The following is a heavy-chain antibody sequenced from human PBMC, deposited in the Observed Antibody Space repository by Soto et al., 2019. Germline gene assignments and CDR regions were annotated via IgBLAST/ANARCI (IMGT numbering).Heavy chain of an antibody. J-gene: IGHJ6*02. CDR2: IYYSGST. CDR3: ARDVKDTAMDYYYYGMDV. Sequence: PSETLSLTCTVSGGSISSYYWSCIRQPPGKGLEWIGYIYYSGSTNYNPSLKSRVTISVDTSKNQFSLKLSSVTAADTAVYYCARDVKDTAMDYYYYGMDVWGQGTTVTVSS. D-gene: IGHD5-18*01. V-gene: IGHV4-59*01. CDR1: GGSISSYY.